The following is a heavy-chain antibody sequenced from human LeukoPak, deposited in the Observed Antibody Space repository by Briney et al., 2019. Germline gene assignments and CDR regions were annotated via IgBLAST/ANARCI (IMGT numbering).Heavy chain of an antibody. CDR1: GGTFSSYA. V-gene: IGHV1-69*13. CDR3: ARDLQAYSGSYYETDY. D-gene: IGHD1-26*01. J-gene: IGHJ4*02. Sequence: ASVKVSCKASGGTFSSYAISWVRQAPGQGLEWMGRIIPIFGTANYAQKFQGRVTITADESTSTAYMELSSLRSEDTAVYYCARDLQAYSGSYYETDYWGQGTLVTVSS. CDR2: IIPIFGTA.